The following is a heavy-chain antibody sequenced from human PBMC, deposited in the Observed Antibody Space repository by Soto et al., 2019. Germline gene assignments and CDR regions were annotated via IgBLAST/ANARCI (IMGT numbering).Heavy chain of an antibody. Sequence: QVQLVESGGGVVQPGRSLRLSCAASGFTFSSYAMHGVRQAPGKGLEWVAVISYDGSNKYYADSVKGRITISRDNSKNTLFLQMHSLRAEDTAVYYCARVPDKGVSWGQGTMVTVSS. J-gene: IGHJ3*01. CDR2: ISYDGSNK. V-gene: IGHV3-30-3*01. CDR3: ARVPDKGVS. CDR1: GFTFSSYA. D-gene: IGHD2-15*01.